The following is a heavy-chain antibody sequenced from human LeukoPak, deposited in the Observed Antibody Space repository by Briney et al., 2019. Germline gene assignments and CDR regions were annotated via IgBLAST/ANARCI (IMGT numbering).Heavy chain of an antibody. CDR1: GGSFSGYY. CDR2: INHSGST. J-gene: IGHJ6*03. CDR3: ARALMKYYYYYMDV. V-gene: IGHV4-34*01. Sequence: SETLSLTCAVYGGSFSGYYWSWIRQPPGKGLDWIGEINHSGSTNYNPSLKSRVTISVDTSKNQFSLKLSSVAAADTAVYYCARALMKYYYYYMDVWGKGTTVTVSS.